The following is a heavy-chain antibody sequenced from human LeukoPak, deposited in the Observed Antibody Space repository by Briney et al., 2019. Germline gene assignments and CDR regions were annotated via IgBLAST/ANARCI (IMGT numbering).Heavy chain of an antibody. CDR1: GLPFSSYW. V-gene: IGHV3-7*03. J-gene: IGHJ4*02. CDR3: AKDSGYGSGPYFDY. CDR2: INQDGSEK. Sequence: GGSLRLSCAASGLPFSSYWMSWVRQAPGKGLEWVANINQDGSEKYYVDSVKGRFIISRDNAKNSLYLQMNSLRAEDTAVYYCAKDSGYGSGPYFDYWGQGTLVTVSS. D-gene: IGHD3-10*01.